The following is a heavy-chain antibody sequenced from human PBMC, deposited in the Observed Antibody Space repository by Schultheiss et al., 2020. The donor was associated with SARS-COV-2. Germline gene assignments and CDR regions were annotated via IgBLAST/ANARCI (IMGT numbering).Heavy chain of an antibody. Sequence: SETLSLTCAVSGGSISSSNWWSWVRQPPGKGLEWIGEINHSGSTNYNPSLKSRVTISVDTSKNQFSLKLSSVTAADTAVYYCARAPITMIVVVTAFDIWGQGTMVTVSS. J-gene: IGHJ3*02. D-gene: IGHD3-22*01. CDR1: GGSISSSNW. CDR3: ARAPITMIVVVTAFDI. V-gene: IGHV4-4*02. CDR2: INHSGST.